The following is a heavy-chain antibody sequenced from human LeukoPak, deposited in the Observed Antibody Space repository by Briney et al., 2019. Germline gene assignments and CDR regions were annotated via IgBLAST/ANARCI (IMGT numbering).Heavy chain of an antibody. CDR3: AKEYCSSTSCPTFDY. CDR1: GFTFSSYS. Sequence: GGSLRLSCAASGFTFSSYSMNWVRQAPGKGLEWVSYISSSSSTIYYADSVKGRFTISRDNSKNTVYLQMNSLRAEDTAIYYCAKEYCSSTSCPTFDYWGQGTLVTVSS. CDR2: ISSSSSTI. J-gene: IGHJ4*02. D-gene: IGHD2-2*01. V-gene: IGHV3-48*01.